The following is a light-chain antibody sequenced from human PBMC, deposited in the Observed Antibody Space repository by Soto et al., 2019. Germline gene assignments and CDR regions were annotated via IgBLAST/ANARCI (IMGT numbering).Light chain of an antibody. CDR2: EAS. V-gene: IGKV1-33*01. Sequence: DIQMTQSPSSLSASVGDRVTITCQASQDIKNYLNWYQQKPGKAPKLLIYEASNLETGVPSRFSGSGSGRSFTFTSSSLQPEDIATYYCQQCDDFITFGGGTRIEIK. CDR1: QDIKNY. CDR3: QQCDDFIT. J-gene: IGKJ4*01.